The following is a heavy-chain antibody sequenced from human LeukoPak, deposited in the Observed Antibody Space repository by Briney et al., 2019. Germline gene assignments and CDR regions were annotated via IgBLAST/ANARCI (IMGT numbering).Heavy chain of an antibody. Sequence: PSQTLSLTCTVSGDSITSPDYYWSWIRQPPGKGLEWIGYIFYSGNAAYNPSLRSRVNMSVDTSKSQFSLRLSSVTAADTAVYYCARALDVVVPAAKSGHAFDIWGQGTMVTVSS. J-gene: IGHJ3*02. CDR1: GDSITSPDYY. D-gene: IGHD2-2*01. CDR3: ARALDVVVPAAKSGHAFDI. V-gene: IGHV4-30-4*01. CDR2: IFYSGNA.